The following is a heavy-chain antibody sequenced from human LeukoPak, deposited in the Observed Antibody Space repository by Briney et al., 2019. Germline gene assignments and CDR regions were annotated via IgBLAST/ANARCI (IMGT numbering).Heavy chain of an antibody. D-gene: IGHD2-2*01. J-gene: IGHJ4*02. Sequence: PGGSLRLSCAASGFTFSSYAMSWVRQAPGKGLEWVSAISGSGGSTYYADSVKGRFTISRDNSKNTLYLQMNSLRAEDTAVYYCAKPGYCSSTSCYTEFLFDYWGQGTLVTVSS. V-gene: IGHV3-23*01. CDR1: GFTFSSYA. CDR3: AKPGYCSSTSCYTEFLFDY. CDR2: ISGSGGST.